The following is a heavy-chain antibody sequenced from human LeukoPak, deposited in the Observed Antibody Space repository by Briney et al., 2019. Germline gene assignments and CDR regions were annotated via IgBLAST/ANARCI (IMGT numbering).Heavy chain of an antibody. CDR1: GGSISSYY. Sequence: PSETLSLTCTVSGGSISSYYWSWIRQPPGKGLEWIGYIYYSGSTNYNPSLKSRVTISVNTSKNQFSLKLSSVTAADTAVYYCARDTSGYSWNYFDYWGQGTLVTVSS. D-gene: IGHD5-18*01. CDR2: IYYSGST. CDR3: ARDTSGYSWNYFDY. J-gene: IGHJ4*02. V-gene: IGHV4-59*01.